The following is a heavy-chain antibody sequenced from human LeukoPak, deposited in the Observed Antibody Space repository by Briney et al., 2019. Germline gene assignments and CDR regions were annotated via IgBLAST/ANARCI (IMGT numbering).Heavy chain of an antibody. D-gene: IGHD3-22*01. V-gene: IGHV4-39*07. Sequence: SETLSLTCTVSGGSISSSSYYWGWIRQPPGKGLEWIGSIYYSGSTYYNPSLKSRVTISVDTSKNQFSLKLSSVTAADTAVYYCARAPHITMIWGAFDIWGQGTMVTVSS. J-gene: IGHJ3*02. CDR1: GGSISSSSYY. CDR3: ARAPHITMIWGAFDI. CDR2: IYYSGST.